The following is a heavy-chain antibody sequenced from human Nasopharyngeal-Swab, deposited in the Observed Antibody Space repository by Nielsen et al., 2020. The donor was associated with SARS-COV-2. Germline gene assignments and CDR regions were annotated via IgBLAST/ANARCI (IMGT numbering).Heavy chain of an antibody. Sequence: SATLSLTCAVSGGSISSSNWWRWVRQPPGKGMEWIGENYHSGSTNYNPSLKSRVTISVDKSKNQFSLKLSSVTAADTAVYYCARDRCSSGWYVGCYFDYCGQGTLVTVSS. CDR2: NYHSGST. J-gene: IGHJ4*02. CDR3: ARDRCSSGWYVGCYFDY. D-gene: IGHD6-19*01. V-gene: IGHV4-4*02. CDR1: GGSISSSNW.